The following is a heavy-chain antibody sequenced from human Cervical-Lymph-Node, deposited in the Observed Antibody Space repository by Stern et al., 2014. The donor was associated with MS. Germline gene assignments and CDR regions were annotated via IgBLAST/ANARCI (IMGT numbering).Heavy chain of an antibody. CDR1: GGTFNTQA. D-gene: IGHD4-17*01. J-gene: IGHJ6*02. CDR3: ATPSTVIVGGMDV. CDR2: IIPIFGTP. Sequence: MQLVESGAEVKKPGSSVKVSCKTSGGTFNTQAINWVRQAPGQGLEWVGGIIPIFGTPNYAQKVQDRVTITADESTSTAYMDLSSLRSEDTAVYYCATPSTVIVGGMDVWGQGTTVTVSS. V-gene: IGHV1-69*01.